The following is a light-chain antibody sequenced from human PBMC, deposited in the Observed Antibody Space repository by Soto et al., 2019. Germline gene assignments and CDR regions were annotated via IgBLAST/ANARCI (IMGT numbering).Light chain of an antibody. J-gene: IGLJ2*01. CDR3: SSYAGNNNWAV. V-gene: IGLV2-8*01. CDR1: SSDVGAYNY. CDR2: EVN. Sequence: QSALTQPPSASGSPGQSVTISCTGTSSDVGAYNYVSWYQQHPGKVPKLMIYEVNKRPSGVPNRLSGSKSGNTASLTVSGLRPEDEAEYHCSSYAGNNNWAVFGGGTKLTVL.